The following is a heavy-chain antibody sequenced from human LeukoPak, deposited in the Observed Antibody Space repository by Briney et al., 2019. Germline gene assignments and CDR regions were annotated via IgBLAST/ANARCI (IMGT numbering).Heavy chain of an antibody. CDR1: GFTYSAYW. D-gene: IGHD6-19*01. Sequence: GSLRLSCAASGFTYSAYWMHWVRQAPGKGLVWVSRIDGDGSSTNYADSLRGRFTISRDNAKNTLYLHMNSLRAEDTAVYYCARDGSDWSFDYSGQGKLCSVSS. CDR3: ARDGSDWSFDY. V-gene: IGHV3-74*01. J-gene: IGHJ4*02. CDR2: IDGDGSST.